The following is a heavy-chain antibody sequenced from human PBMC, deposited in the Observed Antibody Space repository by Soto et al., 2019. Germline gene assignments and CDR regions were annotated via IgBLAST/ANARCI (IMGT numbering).Heavy chain of an antibody. CDR2: IYHSGST. CDR3: ARVGYCGGDCPHFDY. J-gene: IGHJ4*02. D-gene: IGHD2-21*02. V-gene: IGHV4-4*02. Sequence: QVQLQESGPGLVKPSGTLSLTCAVSGGSISSSNWWSWVRQPPGKGLGWIGEIYHSGSTNYNPSLKSRVTISVDKSKNQFSLKLSSVTAADTAVYYCARVGYCGGDCPHFDYWGQGTLVTVSS. CDR1: GGSISSSNW.